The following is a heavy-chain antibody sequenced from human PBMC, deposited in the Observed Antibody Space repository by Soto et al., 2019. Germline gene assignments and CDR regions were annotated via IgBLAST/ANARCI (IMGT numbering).Heavy chain of an antibody. CDR1: GGSFSGYY. Sequence: PSETLSLTCAVYGGSFSGYYWSWIRQPPGKGLEWIGEINHSGSTNYNPSLKSRVTISVDTSKNQFSLKLSSVTAADTAVYYCARGEGSIAARGAWFDPWGQGTLVTVSS. V-gene: IGHV4-34*01. CDR2: INHSGST. CDR3: ARGEGSIAARGAWFDP. D-gene: IGHD6-6*01. J-gene: IGHJ5*02.